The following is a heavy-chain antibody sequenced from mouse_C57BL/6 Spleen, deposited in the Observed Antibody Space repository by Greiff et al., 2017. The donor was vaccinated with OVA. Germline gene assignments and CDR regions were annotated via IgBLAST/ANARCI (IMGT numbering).Heavy chain of an antibody. CDR2: INPSTGGT. CDR3: ALDSSGWFAY. V-gene: IGHV1-42*01. D-gene: IGHD3-2*02. Sequence: EVQVVESGPELVKPGASVKISCKASGYSFTGYYMNWVKQSPEKSLEWIGEINPSTGGTTYNQKFKAKATLTVDKSSSTAYMQLKSLTSEDSAVYYCALDSSGWFAYWGQGTLVTVSA. CDR1: GYSFTGYY. J-gene: IGHJ3*01.